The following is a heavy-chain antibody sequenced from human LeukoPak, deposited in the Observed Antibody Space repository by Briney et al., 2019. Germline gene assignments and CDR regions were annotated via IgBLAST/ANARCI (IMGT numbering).Heavy chain of an antibody. CDR2: ISSTSDDT. V-gene: IGHV3-21*01. CDR1: GFSFSYYS. Sequence: GGSLRLSCAASGFSFSYYSMNWLRQAPGKGPEWISYISSTSDDTYYADSVQGRFTISRDNAKDSLYLQMNSLRAEDTAVYYCARGGSMAVVVIPDAWGQGTLVTVSS. CDR3: ARGGSMAVVVIPDA. D-gene: IGHD3-22*01. J-gene: IGHJ5*02.